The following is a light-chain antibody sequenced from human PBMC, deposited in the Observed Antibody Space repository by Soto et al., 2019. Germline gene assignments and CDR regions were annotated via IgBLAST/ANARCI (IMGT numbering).Light chain of an antibody. CDR1: QDINNW. CDR2: TTS. J-gene: IGKJ4*01. Sequence: DIQMTQSPSSVSASVGDRVTITCRASQDINNWLAWYQQKPAEHPKLLIYTTSNLQSGVPSRFSGSGSGTDFTLTISSLQPEDFATYYCQQANSFPLTFGGGTKVEIK. CDR3: QQANSFPLT. V-gene: IGKV1D-12*01.